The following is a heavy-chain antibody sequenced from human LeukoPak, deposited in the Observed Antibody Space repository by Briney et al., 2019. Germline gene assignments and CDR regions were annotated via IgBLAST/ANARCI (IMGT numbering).Heavy chain of an antibody. Sequence: ASVKVSCKASGYTFTSYGISWVRQAPGQGLEWMGWISAYNGNTNYAQKLQGRVTMTTDTSTSTAYMELRSLRSDDTAVYYCARDTYCSGGSCYSDFDYWGQGTLVTVSS. CDR2: ISAYNGNT. CDR1: GYTFTSYG. CDR3: ARDTYCSGGSCYSDFDY. D-gene: IGHD2-15*01. V-gene: IGHV1-18*01. J-gene: IGHJ4*02.